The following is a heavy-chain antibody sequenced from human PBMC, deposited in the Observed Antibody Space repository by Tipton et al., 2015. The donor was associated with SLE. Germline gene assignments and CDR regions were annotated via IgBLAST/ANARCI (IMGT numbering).Heavy chain of an antibody. CDR1: GFTVSSNY. CDR3: AREGQPPRYYYGMDV. D-gene: IGHD6-13*01. J-gene: IGHJ6*02. V-gene: IGHV3-53*05. Sequence: SLRLSCAASGFTVSSNYMSWVRQAPGKGLEWVSVIYSGGSTYYADSEKGRFTISRDNSKNTLYLQMNSLRAEDTAVYYCAREGQPPRYYYGMDVWGQGTTVTVSS. CDR2: IYSGGST.